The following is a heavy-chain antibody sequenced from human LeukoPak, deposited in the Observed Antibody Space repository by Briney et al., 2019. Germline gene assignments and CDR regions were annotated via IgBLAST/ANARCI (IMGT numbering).Heavy chain of an antibody. CDR3: TRGRVEYCSGGSSYLNWFDP. V-gene: IGHV3-49*03. CDR1: GFTFGDYA. J-gene: IGHJ5*02. Sequence: GGSLRLSCTASGFTFGDYAMSWFRQAPGKGLEWVGFIRSKAYGGTTEYAASVKGRFTISRDDSKSIAYLQMNSLKTEDTAVYYCTRGRVEYCSGGSSYLNWFDPWGQGTLVTVSS. CDR2: IRSKAYGGTT. D-gene: IGHD2-15*01.